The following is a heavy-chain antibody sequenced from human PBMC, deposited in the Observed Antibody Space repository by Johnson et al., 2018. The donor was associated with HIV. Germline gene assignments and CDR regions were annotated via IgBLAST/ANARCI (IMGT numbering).Heavy chain of an antibody. V-gene: IGHV3-20*04. Sequence: VQLVESGGGVERPGGSLRLSCVASGFTFDDYGMSWVRQPPGKGLEWVSVMYSGGRTYYADSVKGRFTIFRDNAKNTLYLQMDSLRAEDTAVYYCTRELMAAFDMWDHGTMVTVSS. CDR1: GFTFDDYG. CDR3: TRELMAAFDM. D-gene: IGHD3-16*01. J-gene: IGHJ3*02. CDR2: MYSGGRT.